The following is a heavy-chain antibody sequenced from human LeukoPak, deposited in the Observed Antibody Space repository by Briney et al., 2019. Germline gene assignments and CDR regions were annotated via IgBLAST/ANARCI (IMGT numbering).Heavy chain of an antibody. D-gene: IGHD6-13*01. Sequence: PGGSLRLSCAASGFTFSDYYMSWIRQAPGKGLEWVSYISSSGSTIYYADSVKGRFTISRDNAKNSLYLQMNSLRAEDTAVYYCAREAAVIAADSDYWGQGTLVTVSS. CDR2: ISSSGSTI. CDR3: AREAAVIAADSDY. CDR1: GFTFSDYY. J-gene: IGHJ4*02. V-gene: IGHV3-11*04.